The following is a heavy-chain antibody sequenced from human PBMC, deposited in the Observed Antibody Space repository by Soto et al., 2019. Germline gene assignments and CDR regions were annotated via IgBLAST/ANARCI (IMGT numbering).Heavy chain of an antibody. CDR3: AGRGGVEGTGLGY. J-gene: IGHJ4*02. CDR1: VFTFINYG. D-gene: IGHD2-21*01. Sequence: GGSLRLSCTASVFTFINYGMGWVRQAPGKGLEWVSSISGSGGSSYHADSVRGRITISRDHSKNPLFLQMNNLSADDPAIYYCAGRGGVEGTGLGYWGEGSTVTISS. V-gene: IGHV3-23*01. CDR2: ISGSGGSS.